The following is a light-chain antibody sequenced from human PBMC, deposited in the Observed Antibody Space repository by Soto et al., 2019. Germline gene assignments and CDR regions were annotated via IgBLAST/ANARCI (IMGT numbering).Light chain of an antibody. CDR3: SAYAGSNNFV. J-gene: IGLJ1*01. Sequence: QSALTQPASVSGSPGQSITISCAGSISDVGSSNLVSWYQQHPGKVPKLIIYEVSQRPSGVPDRFSGSKSGNTASLTVSGIQTEDEADYYCSAYAGSNNFVFGSGTQVTVL. CDR1: ISDVGSSNL. CDR2: EVS. V-gene: IGLV2-8*01.